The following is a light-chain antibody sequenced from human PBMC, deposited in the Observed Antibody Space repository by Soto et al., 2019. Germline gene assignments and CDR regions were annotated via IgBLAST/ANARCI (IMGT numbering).Light chain of an antibody. CDR3: QQGTSFPPELT. J-gene: IGKJ4*01. CDR2: AAS. V-gene: IGKV1D-12*01. CDR1: RDISTW. Sequence: DIQMTQSPSSVSASVGDRVTITCRASRDISTWLAWYQQKPGKAPKLLIYAASTLRSEVPSRFSGSGSGTDFTLTISSLQPEAFATYYCQQGTSFPPELTFGGGTKVEIK.